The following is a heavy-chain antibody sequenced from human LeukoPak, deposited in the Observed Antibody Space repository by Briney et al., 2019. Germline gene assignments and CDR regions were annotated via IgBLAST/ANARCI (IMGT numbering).Heavy chain of an antibody. D-gene: IGHD4-17*01. CDR1: GFTFSYYY. CDR3: ARSRDGDSDYFDY. J-gene: IGHJ4*02. CDR2: ISSSGSTI. Sequence: GGSLRLSCAASGFTFSYYYMSWIRQAPGKGLEWVSYISSSGSTIYYADSVKGRFTISRDNAKNSLYLQMNSLRAEDTAVYYCARSRDGDSDYFDYWGQGTLVTVSS. V-gene: IGHV3-11*01.